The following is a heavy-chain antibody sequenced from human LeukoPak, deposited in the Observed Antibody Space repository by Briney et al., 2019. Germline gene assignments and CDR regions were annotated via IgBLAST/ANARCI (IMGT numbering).Heavy chain of an antibody. CDR1: GGSFSGYY. D-gene: IGHD6-19*01. Sequence: SETLSLSCAVYGGSFSGYYWSWIRQPPGKGLEWIGEINHSGSTNYNPSLKSRVTISVDTSKNQFSLKLSSVTAADTAVYYCASTRRAVAGPKSIDYWGQGTLVTVSS. CDR3: ASTRRAVAGPKSIDY. V-gene: IGHV4-34*01. J-gene: IGHJ4*02. CDR2: INHSGST.